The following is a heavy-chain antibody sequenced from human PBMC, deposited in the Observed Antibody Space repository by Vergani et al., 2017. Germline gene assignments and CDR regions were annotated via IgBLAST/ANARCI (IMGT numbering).Heavy chain of an antibody. CDR1: GYSISSGYY. Sequence: QVQLQESGPGLVKPSETLSLTCTVSGYSISSGYYWVWIRQPPGKGLEWIGSIYHSGSTYYKPSLKSRVTISVDTSKNQFSLKLRSVTAADTAVYYCARDRGWDNAFDIWGQGTMVTVSS. CDR2: IYHSGST. J-gene: IGHJ3*02. CDR3: ARDRGWDNAFDI. V-gene: IGHV4-38-2*02. D-gene: IGHD1-26*01.